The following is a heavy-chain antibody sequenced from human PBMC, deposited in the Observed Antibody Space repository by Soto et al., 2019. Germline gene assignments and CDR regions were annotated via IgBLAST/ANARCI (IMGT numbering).Heavy chain of an antibody. J-gene: IGHJ3*02. Sequence: SETLSLTCTVSGGSISSYYWSWIRQPPGKGLEWIGYIYYSGSTNYNPSLKSRVTISVDTSKNQFSLKLSSVTAADTAVYYCARGTPLRYFDWLLRVNAFYIWGQGTRVTFS. CDR1: GGSISSYY. V-gene: IGHV4-59*01. CDR3: ARGTPLRYFDWLLRVNAFYI. CDR2: IYYSGST. D-gene: IGHD3-9*01.